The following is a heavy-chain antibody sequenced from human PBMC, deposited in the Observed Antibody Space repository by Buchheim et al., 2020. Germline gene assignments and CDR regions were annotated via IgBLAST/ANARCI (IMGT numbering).Heavy chain of an antibody. V-gene: IGHV3-15*07. CDR1: GFTFSNAW. D-gene: IGHD4-17*01. J-gene: IGHJ2*01. CDR3: TTFSHDCGDYVYRYFDL. Sequence: EVQLVESGGGLVKPGGSLRLSCAASGFTFSNAWMNWVRQAPGKGLEWVGRIKSKTDGGTTDYAAPVKGRFTISRAASKNTLYLQMNSLKTEDTAVYYCTTFSHDCGDYVYRYFDLWGRGTL. CDR2: IKSKTDGGTT.